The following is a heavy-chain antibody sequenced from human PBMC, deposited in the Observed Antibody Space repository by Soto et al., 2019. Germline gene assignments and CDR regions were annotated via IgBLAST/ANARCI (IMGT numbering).Heavy chain of an antibody. CDR3: ARNSGYSSNRYFFDY. CDR1: GDSISSYY. J-gene: IGHJ4*02. Sequence: SETLSLTCTVSGDSISSYYWSWIRQPPGKGLEWIGYIYYSGSTNYNPSLKSRVTISVDTSKNQFSLKLSPVTAADTAVYYCARNSGYSSNRYFFDYWGQGTLVIVSS. CDR2: IYYSGST. V-gene: IGHV4-59*01. D-gene: IGHD6-13*01.